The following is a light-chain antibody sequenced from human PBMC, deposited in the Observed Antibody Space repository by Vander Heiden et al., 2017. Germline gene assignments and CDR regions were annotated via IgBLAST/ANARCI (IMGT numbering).Light chain of an antibody. V-gene: IGKV1-27*01. CDR1: QGISNY. Sequence: DIQMTQSPSSLSASVGDRVTITFRASQGISNYLAWYQQKPGKGPKLLIYAASTLQSGVPSRFSGSGYGTDFTLTISSPQPEDVATYYCQKYSSAPPWTFGQGTKVEIK. CDR3: QKYSSAPPWT. J-gene: IGKJ1*01. CDR2: AAS.